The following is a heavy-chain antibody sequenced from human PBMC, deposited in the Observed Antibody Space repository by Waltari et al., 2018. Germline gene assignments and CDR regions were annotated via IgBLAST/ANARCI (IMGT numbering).Heavy chain of an antibody. CDR3: ARERLHVGGTMVWFDP. J-gene: IGHJ5*02. V-gene: IGHV4-4*07. Sequence: QVQLQASGPGLVKPSETLSLTCGVRGGTVSSYSGSWIRQPAGKGLEWSGRIYTNGGTNYNPSLESRVTMSVDTSKRQVSLKLSSVTAADTAVYYCARERLHVGGTMVWFDPWGQGTLVTVSS. D-gene: IGHD3-10*01. CDR1: GGTVSSYS. CDR2: IYTNGGT.